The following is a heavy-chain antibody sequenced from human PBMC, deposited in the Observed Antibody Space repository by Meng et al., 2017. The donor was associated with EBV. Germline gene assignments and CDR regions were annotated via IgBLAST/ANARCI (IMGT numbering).Heavy chain of an antibody. J-gene: IGHJ5*02. V-gene: IGHV4-39*07. CDR3: ARVVATIFTNWFDP. Sequence: LQLQESGPGLVKPSETLSLTCTASGGSISSSSYYWGWIRQPPGKGLEWIGSIYYSGSTYYNPSLKSRVTISVDTSKNQFSLKLSSVTAADTAVYYCARVVATIFTNWFDPWGQGTLVTVSS. CDR1: GGSISSSSYY. D-gene: IGHD5-12*01. CDR2: IYYSGST.